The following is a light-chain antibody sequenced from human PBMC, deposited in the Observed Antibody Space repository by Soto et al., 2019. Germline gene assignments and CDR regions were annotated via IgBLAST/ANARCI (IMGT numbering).Light chain of an antibody. Sequence: DAVMTQSPLSLPVTLGQPASISCSSSQILVDRDGNTYFNWYQRRPGQPPRRLIYKISYRDSGVPDRFSGSGSGTYFTLKISSVEAEDVGFYYCMQGTLWPWTFGQGTK. CDR2: KIS. CDR3: MQGTLWPWT. CDR1: QILVDRDGNTY. J-gene: IGKJ1*01. V-gene: IGKV2-30*01.